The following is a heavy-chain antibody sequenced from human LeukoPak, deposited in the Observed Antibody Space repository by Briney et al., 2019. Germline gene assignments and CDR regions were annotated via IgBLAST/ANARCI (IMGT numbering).Heavy chain of an antibody. CDR2: SSGSSGST. Sequence: GGSLRLSCAASGFTFSSYPMSWVRQAPGKGLEWVSVSSGSSGSTNYGDSVKGRFTISRDNSNSLISLQMNDLTTEDTAVYYCAREKFDSWGQGTLVTVSS. CDR3: AREKFDS. V-gene: IGHV3-23*01. CDR1: GFTFSSYP. J-gene: IGHJ5*01.